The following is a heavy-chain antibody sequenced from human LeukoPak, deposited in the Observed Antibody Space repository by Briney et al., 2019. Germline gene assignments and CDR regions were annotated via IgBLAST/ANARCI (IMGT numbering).Heavy chain of an antibody. D-gene: IGHD2-21*01. CDR3: TRVAIDTLYYFDY. Sequence: ASVKVSCKASGYTFTSYSMHWVRQAPAQGLEWMGIINPSDGSTDYAQKFQGRATMARDTSTSTFNMELNNLRSDDTAVYYCTRVAIDTLYYFDYWGQGTLVTASS. J-gene: IGHJ4*02. CDR2: INPSDGST. CDR1: GYTFTSYS. V-gene: IGHV1-46*01.